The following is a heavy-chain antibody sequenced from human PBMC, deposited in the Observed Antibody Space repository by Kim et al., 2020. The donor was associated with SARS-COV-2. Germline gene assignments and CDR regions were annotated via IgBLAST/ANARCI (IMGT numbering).Heavy chain of an antibody. V-gene: IGHV3-33*08. CDR3: ARGLSSIAARPGNNWFDP. Sequence: GGSLRLSCAASGFTFSSYGMHWVRQAPGKGLEWVAVIWYDGSNKYYADSVKGRFTISRDNSKNTLYLQMNSLRAEDTAVYYCARGLSSIAARPGNNWFDPWGQGTLVTVSS. CDR1: GFTFSSYG. D-gene: IGHD6-6*01. CDR2: IWYDGSNK. J-gene: IGHJ5*02.